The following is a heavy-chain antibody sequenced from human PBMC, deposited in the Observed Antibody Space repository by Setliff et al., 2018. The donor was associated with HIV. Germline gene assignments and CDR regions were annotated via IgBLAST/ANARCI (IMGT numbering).Heavy chain of an antibody. CDR1: GGSFSGYY. CDR2: INHSGST. D-gene: IGHD1-1*01. CDR3: TREGRGDPAMATTLIDY. J-gene: IGHJ4*02. V-gene: IGHV4-34*01. Sequence: PSDPLSLTCAVYGGSFSGYYWSWIRQPPGKGLEWIGEINHSGSTNYNPSLKSRVTISLDTSKTHFLLNLTSVTDADTAVYFCTREGRGDPAMATTLIDYWGQGKLVTVSS.